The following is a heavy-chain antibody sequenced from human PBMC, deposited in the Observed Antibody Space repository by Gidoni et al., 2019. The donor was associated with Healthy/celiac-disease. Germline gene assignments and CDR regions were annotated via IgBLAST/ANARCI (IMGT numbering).Heavy chain of an antibody. J-gene: IGHJ3*02. CDR3: ARMVTMRGHDAFDI. Sequence: QLQLQESGPGLVKPSETLSLTCTVSGGSISSSSYYWGWIRQPPGKGLEWIGSIYYSGSTYYNPSLKSRVTISVDTSKNQFSLKLSSVTAADTAVYYCARMVTMRGHDAFDIWGQGTMVTVSS. CDR2: IYYSGST. D-gene: IGHD2-21*02. V-gene: IGHV4-39*01. CDR1: GGSISSSSYY.